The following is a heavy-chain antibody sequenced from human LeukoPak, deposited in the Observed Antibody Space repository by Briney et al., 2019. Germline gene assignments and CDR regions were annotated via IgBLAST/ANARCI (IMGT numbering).Heavy chain of an antibody. CDR2: ISYDGSNK. J-gene: IGHJ4*02. CDR1: GFTFSSYA. D-gene: IGHD4/OR15-4a*01. V-gene: IGHV3-30*04. CDR3: AREGEGAKSDY. Sequence: GRSLRLSCAASGFTFSSYAMHWVRQAPGKGLEWVAVISYDGSNKYYADSVKGRFTISRDNSKNTLYLQMNSLRAEDTAVYYCAREGEGAKSDYWGQGTQVTVSS.